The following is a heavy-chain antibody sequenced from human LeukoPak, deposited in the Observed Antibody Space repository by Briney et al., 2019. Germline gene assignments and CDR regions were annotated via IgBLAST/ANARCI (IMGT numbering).Heavy chain of an antibody. J-gene: IGHJ4*02. CDR3: ARSAYCGGDCYSGYFDY. V-gene: IGHV3-11*04. CDR2: ISSSGSTI. CDR1: GFTFSDYY. D-gene: IGHD2-21*01. Sequence: PGGSLRLXCAASGFTFSDYYMSWIRQAPGKGLEWVSYISSSGSTIYYADSVKGRFTISRDNAKNSLYLQMNSLRAEDTAVYYCARSAYCGGDCYSGYFDYWGQGTLVTVSS.